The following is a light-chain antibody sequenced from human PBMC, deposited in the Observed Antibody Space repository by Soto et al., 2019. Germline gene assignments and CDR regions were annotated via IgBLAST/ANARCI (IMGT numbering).Light chain of an antibody. J-gene: IGKJ5*01. V-gene: IGKV3-15*01. CDR1: QSLLHSSK. Sequence: ETLPIQSPLSLPVTPGEPASISCRSSQSLLHSSKLACYQHKPGQAPRPLIYDTSTRFAGIPARFPCSGSGTDITLTISIRRVEALEVCVYHRKNILRSLRFGQGTRLEIK. CDR3: HRKNILRSLR. CDR2: DTS.